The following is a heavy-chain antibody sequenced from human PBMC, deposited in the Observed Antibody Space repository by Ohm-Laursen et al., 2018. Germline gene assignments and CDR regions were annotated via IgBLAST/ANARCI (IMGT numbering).Heavy chain of an antibody. J-gene: IGHJ4*02. CDR3: ARGDGDYPDY. Sequence: GTLSLTCTVSGGSISSYYWSWIRQPPGKGPEWIGEINHSGSTNYNPSLKSRVTISVDTSKNQFSLKLSSVTAADTAVYYCARGDGDYPDYWGQGTLVTVSS. CDR1: GGSISSYY. CDR2: INHSGST. D-gene: IGHD4-17*01. V-gene: IGHV4-34*01.